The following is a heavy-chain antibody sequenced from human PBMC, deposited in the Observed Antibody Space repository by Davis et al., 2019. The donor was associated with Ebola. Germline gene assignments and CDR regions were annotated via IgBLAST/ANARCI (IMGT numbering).Heavy chain of an antibody. CDR1: GFTFSSYG. V-gene: IGHV3-30*02. CDR2: IWYDGSNK. CDR3: KGGTSVSAFDI. Sequence: PGGFLRLSCAASGFTFSSYGMHWVRQAPGKGLEWVAVIWYDGSNKYYADSVKGRFTISRDNSKKTLYLQMNSLRAEDTAVYYCKGGTSVSAFDIWGQGTMVTVSS. J-gene: IGHJ3*02. D-gene: IGHD2-15*01.